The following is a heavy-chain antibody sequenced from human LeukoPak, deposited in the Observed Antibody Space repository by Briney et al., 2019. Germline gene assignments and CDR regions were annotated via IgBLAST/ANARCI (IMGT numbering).Heavy chain of an antibody. V-gene: IGHV3-48*03. Sequence: GGSLRLSCAASGFTFSSYEMNWVRQAPGKGLEWISCISSSGNTIYYADSVKGRFTISRDSAKNSLYLQMNSLRAEDTAVYYCARDPSHIKQQLLPYYFDYWGQGTLVTVSS. CDR1: GFTFSSYE. CDR3: ARDPSHIKQQLLPYYFDY. J-gene: IGHJ4*02. CDR2: ISSSGNTI. D-gene: IGHD6-13*01.